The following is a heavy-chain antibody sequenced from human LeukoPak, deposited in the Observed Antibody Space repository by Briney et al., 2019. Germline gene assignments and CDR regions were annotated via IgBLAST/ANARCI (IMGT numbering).Heavy chain of an antibody. D-gene: IGHD6-19*01. J-gene: IGHJ4*02. V-gene: IGHV3-33*06. CDR3: AKNLYSSGWSGLDY. Sequence: GGSLRLSCAASGFAFISYGMYWVRQAPGKGLEWVAVIWHDGSDKYYADSVKGRFTISRDNSKNTLYLQMNSLRGEDTAVYYCAKNLYSSGWSGLDYWGQGTLVTVSS. CDR1: GFAFISYG. CDR2: IWHDGSDK.